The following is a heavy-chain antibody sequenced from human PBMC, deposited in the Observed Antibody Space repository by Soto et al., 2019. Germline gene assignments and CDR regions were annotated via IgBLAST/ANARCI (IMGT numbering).Heavy chain of an antibody. V-gene: IGHV3-23*01. CDR2: ISATGGGT. CDR1: GFKFSNYA. J-gene: IGHJ4*02. CDR3: AKDRRAGGNSAFYFDF. Sequence: GSLRLSCAASGFKFSNYAMSWVRQAPGKGLEWVSLISATGGGTYYADSVKGRFTISRDNSHNTPYLQVHSLTAEDTAVYYCAKDRRAGGNSAFYFDFWGQGAQVTVSS. D-gene: IGHD3-16*01.